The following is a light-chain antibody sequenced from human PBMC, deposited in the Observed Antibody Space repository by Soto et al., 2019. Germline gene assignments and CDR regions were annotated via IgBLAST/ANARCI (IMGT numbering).Light chain of an antibody. V-gene: IGKV3-11*01. CDR3: QQRSNWPPIT. J-gene: IGKJ5*01. CDR2: DAS. CDR1: QSVSSN. Sequence: EIVMAQSPATLSVSPGERHTLSCRASQSVSSNLAWYQQKRGQAPRLLIYDASNRATGIPARFSGSGSGTDFTLTISSLEPEDFAVYYCQQRSNWPPITFGQGTRLEIK.